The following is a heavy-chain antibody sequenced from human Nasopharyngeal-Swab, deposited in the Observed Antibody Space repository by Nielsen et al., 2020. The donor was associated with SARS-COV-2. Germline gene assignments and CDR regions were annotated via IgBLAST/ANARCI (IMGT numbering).Heavy chain of an antibody. Sequence: SVKVSCKASGYIFIGYYMHWVRQAPGQGLEWMGGIIPIFGTANYAQKFQGRVTITADESTSTAYMELSSLRSEDTAVYYCARARYGDGSGSYYNFDYWGQGTLVTVSS. V-gene: IGHV1-69*13. D-gene: IGHD3-10*01. CDR3: ARARYGDGSGSYYNFDY. J-gene: IGHJ4*02. CDR1: GYIFIGYY. CDR2: IIPIFGTA.